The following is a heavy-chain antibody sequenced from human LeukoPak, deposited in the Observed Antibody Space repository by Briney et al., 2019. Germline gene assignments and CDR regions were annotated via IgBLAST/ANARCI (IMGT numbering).Heavy chain of an antibody. CDR3: AIPGGDSYGPFFDY. V-gene: IGHV4-39*07. CDR1: GGSISSSSYY. Sequence: SETLSLTCTVSGGSISSSSYYWGWIRQPPGKGLEWIGSIYYSGSTYYNPSLKSRVTISVDTSKNQFSLKLSSVTAADTAVYYCAIPGGDSYGPFFDYWGQGTLVTVSS. J-gene: IGHJ4*02. CDR2: IYYSGST. D-gene: IGHD5-18*01.